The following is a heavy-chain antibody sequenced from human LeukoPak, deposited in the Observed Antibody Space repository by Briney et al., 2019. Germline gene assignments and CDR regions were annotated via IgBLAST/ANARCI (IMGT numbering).Heavy chain of an antibody. D-gene: IGHD2-2*02. CDR2: ISSSGSTI. CDR3: ARTSRYCSSTSCYSPYFDY. Sequence: PGGSLRLSCAASGFTFSSYEMNWVRQAPGKGLEWVSYISSSGSTIYYADSVKGRFTISRDNAKNSLYLQMNSLRAEDTAVYYCARTSRYCSSTSCYSPYFDYWGQGTLVTVSS. J-gene: IGHJ4*02. V-gene: IGHV3-48*03. CDR1: GFTFSSYE.